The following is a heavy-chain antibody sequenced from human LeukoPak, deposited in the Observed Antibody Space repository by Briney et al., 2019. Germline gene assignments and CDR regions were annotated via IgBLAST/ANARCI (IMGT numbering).Heavy chain of an antibody. Sequence: GGPLRLSCTASGFIFSFYGMHWVRQAPGKGLEGVAFISYEGSNKYYADSVKGRFTISRDTSKNALYLQMNSLRAEDTAVYYCAKSEPGYSSGCPDYWGQGTLVTVSS. D-gene: IGHD6-19*01. CDR3: AKSEPGYSSGCPDY. CDR2: ISYEGSNK. V-gene: IGHV3-30*18. J-gene: IGHJ4*02. CDR1: GFIFSFYG.